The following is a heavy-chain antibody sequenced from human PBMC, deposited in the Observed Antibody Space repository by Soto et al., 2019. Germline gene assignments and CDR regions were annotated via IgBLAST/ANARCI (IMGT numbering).Heavy chain of an antibody. CDR1: GGTFSSYA. Sequence: WASVKVSCKASGGTFSSYAISWVRQAPGQGLEWMGGIIPIFGTANYAQKFQGRVTITADESTSTAYMELSSLRSEDTAVYYCARPQGELLKGSMDVWGQGTTVTVSS. V-gene: IGHV1-69*13. D-gene: IGHD1-7*01. J-gene: IGHJ6*02. CDR3: ARPQGELLKGSMDV. CDR2: IIPIFGTA.